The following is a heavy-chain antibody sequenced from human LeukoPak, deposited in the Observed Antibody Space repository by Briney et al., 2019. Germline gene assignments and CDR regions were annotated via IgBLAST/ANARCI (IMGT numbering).Heavy chain of an antibody. Sequence: GSVKVSCKASGYTFTSYDINWVRQATGQGLEWMGWMNPNSGNTGYAQKFQGRVTMTRNTSISPAYMELRSLRAEDRAVYYGARGPIVVDHFDYWGQGTLVTVSS. V-gene: IGHV1-8*01. CDR2: MNPNSGNT. J-gene: IGHJ4*02. D-gene: IGHD3-22*01. CDR1: GYTFTSYD. CDR3: ARGPIVVDHFDY.